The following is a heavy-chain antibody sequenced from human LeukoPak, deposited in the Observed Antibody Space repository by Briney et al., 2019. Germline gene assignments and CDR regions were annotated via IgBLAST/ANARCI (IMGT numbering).Heavy chain of an antibody. CDR1: GGSISSYY. CDR2: INYSGST. CDR3: AGSPIDEVFDY. V-gene: IGHV4-59*01. Sequence: SETLSLTCTVSGGSISSYYWSWIRQPPGKGLEWIGYINYSGSTNYNPSLKSRVTISVDTSKNQFSLKLSSVTAVDTAVYYCAGSPIDEVFDYWGQGTLVTVSS. J-gene: IGHJ4*02.